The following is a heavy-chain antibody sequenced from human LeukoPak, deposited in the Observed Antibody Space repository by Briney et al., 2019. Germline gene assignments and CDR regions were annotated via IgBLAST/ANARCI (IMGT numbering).Heavy chain of an antibody. CDR2: MNPNSGNT. J-gene: IGHJ4*02. D-gene: IGHD5-24*01. CDR1: GYTFTSYD. Sequence: ASVKVSCKASGYTFTSYDINWVRQATGQGLEWMGWMNPNSGNTGYAQKFQGRVTITRNTSISTAYMELSSLRSEDTAVYYCARGGRDGYNYRYWGQGTLVTVSS. V-gene: IGHV1-8*03. CDR3: ARGGRDGYNYRY.